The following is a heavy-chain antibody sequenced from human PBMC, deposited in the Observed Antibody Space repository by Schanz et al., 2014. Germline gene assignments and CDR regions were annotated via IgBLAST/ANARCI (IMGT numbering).Heavy chain of an antibody. D-gene: IGHD2-2*01. V-gene: IGHV3-33*01. J-gene: IGHJ4*02. CDR1: GFTFSSYG. Sequence: QVQLVESGGGVAQPGRSLRLSCAASGFTFSSYGMHWVRQAPGKGLEWVAVIWYDGSNKYYADSVKGRFTISRDNSKNTLFLQMNSLRAEDTAVYYCARDHTTESDCSAGPPIDYWGQGTLLTVSS. CDR2: IWYDGSNK. CDR3: ARDHTTESDCSAGPPIDY.